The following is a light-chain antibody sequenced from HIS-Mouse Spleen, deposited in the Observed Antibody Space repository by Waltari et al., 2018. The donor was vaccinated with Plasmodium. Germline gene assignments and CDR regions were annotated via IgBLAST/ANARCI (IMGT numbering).Light chain of an antibody. Sequence: SYELTQPPSVSVSPGQTARITCSGDALPKKYAYWYQQKSGKDPLLAIYEDSKRPSGTPDRVSGSSSGTMATLTISGAQVEDEADYYCYSTDSSGNHRVFGGGTKLTVL. J-gene: IGLJ3*02. CDR3: YSTDSSGNHRV. CDR1: ALPKKY. CDR2: EDS. V-gene: IGLV3-10*01.